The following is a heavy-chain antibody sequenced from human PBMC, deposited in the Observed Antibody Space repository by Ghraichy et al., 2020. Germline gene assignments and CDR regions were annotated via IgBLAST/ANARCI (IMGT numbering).Heavy chain of an antibody. CDR3: ARRGTGGDYYYGMDV. CDR2: IYYSGST. D-gene: IGHD3-16*01. CDR1: GGSISSSSYY. V-gene: IGHV4-39*01. J-gene: IGHJ6*02. Sequence: SETLSLTCTVSGGSISSSSYYWGWIRQPPGKGLEWIGSIYYSGSTYYNPSLKSRVTISVDTSKNQFSLKLSSVTAADTAVYYCARRGTGGDYYYGMDVWGQGTTVTVSS.